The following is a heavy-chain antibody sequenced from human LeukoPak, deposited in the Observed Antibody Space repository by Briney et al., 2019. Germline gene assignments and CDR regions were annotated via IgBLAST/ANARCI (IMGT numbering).Heavy chain of an antibody. CDR1: GFTFSNYG. CDR2: INSDGSRT. CDR3: ARDSSFDY. J-gene: IGHJ4*02. Sequence: SGGSLRLSCAASGFTFSNYGMHWVRQAPGKGLVGVSRINSDGSRTSYADSVKGRFTISRDNAKNTLYLQMNSLRAEDTAVYYCARDSSFDYWGQGTLVTVSS. V-gene: IGHV3-74*01.